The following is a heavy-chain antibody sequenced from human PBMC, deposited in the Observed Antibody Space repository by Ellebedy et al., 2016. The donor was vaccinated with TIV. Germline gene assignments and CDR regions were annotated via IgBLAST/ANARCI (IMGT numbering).Heavy chain of an antibody. D-gene: IGHD6-19*01. J-gene: IGHJ4*02. Sequence: GESLKISCKGSGYSFTSYWISWVRQMPGKGLEWMGRIDPSDSYTNYSPSFQGHVNISADKSISTAYLQWSSLKASDTAMYYCARVVAVAGTEGDYWGQGTLVTVSS. CDR1: GYSFTSYW. CDR2: IDPSDSYT. V-gene: IGHV5-10-1*01. CDR3: ARVVAVAGTEGDY.